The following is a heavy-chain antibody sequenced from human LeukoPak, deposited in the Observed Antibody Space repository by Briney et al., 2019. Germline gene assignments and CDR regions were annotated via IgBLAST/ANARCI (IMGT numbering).Heavy chain of an antibody. D-gene: IGHD2-2*02. Sequence: GGSLRLSCAASGFTFSIYAMNWVRQAPAKGLEWVSAVSGSGGSTYHADSVKGRFTISRDNSKNTLYLQMNSLRAEDTAVYYCARDYPDIVVVPAAISYRNWFDPWGQGTLVTVSS. CDR2: VSGSGGST. CDR1: GFTFSIYA. J-gene: IGHJ5*02. V-gene: IGHV3-23*01. CDR3: ARDYPDIVVVPAAISYRNWFDP.